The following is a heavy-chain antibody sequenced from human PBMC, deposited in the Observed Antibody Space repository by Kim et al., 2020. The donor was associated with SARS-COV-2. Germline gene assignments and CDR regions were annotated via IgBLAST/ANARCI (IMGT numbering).Heavy chain of an antibody. CDR2: IYYSGST. Sequence: SETLSLTCTVSGGSISSSSYYWGWIRQPPGKGLEWIGSIYYSGSTYYNPSLKSRVTISVDTSKNQFSLKLSSVTAADTAVYYCARHQDIVVVVAANNWFDPWGQGTLVTVSS. CDR1: GGSISSSSYY. J-gene: IGHJ5*02. CDR3: ARHQDIVVVVAANNWFDP. D-gene: IGHD2-15*01. V-gene: IGHV4-39*01.